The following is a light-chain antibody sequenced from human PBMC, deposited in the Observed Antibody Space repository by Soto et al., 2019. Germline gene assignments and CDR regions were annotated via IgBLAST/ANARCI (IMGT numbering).Light chain of an antibody. CDR2: GVS. Sequence: EIVLTQSPDTLSLSPGERATLSCRASQSVDSLYLAWYQKKPGQAPRLLIRGVSRRATGIPDRFSGSGSGKEFTITITALEPEDFAVYYCHQVDVSPWTFVQGTKVDIK. V-gene: IGKV3-20*01. J-gene: IGKJ1*01. CDR3: HQVDVSPWT. CDR1: QSVDSLY.